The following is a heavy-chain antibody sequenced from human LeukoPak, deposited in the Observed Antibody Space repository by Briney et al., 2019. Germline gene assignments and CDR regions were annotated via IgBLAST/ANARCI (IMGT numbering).Heavy chain of an antibody. D-gene: IGHD4/OR15-4a*01. CDR1: GGSISSGGYY. J-gene: IGHJ3*02. V-gene: IGHV4-31*03. CDR3: ARDPLTSDAFDI. Sequence: SETLSLTCTVSGGSISSGGYYWSWIRQHPGKGLEWIGYIYYSGSTYYNPSLKSRVTISVDTSKNQFSLKLSSVTAADTAVYYCARDPLTSDAFDIWGQGTMVTVSS. CDR2: IYYSGST.